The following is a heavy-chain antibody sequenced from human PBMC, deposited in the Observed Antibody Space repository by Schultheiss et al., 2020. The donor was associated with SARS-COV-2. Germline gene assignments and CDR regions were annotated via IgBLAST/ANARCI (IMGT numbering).Heavy chain of an antibody. CDR3: ARGGGPLRYFDWLRSHYYYMDV. CDR2: MNPNSGNT. CDR1: GYTFTSYD. Sequence: ASVKVSCKASGYTFTSYDINWVRQATGQGLEWMGWMNPNSGNTGYAQKFQGRVTMTRNTSISTAYMELSSLRSEDTAVYYCARGGGPLRYFDWLRSHYYYMDVWGKGTTVTVSS. D-gene: IGHD3-9*01. J-gene: IGHJ6*03. V-gene: IGHV1-8*01.